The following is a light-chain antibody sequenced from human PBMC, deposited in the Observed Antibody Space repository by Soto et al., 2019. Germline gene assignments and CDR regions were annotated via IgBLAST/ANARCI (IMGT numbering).Light chain of an antibody. CDR1: QSVSSN. CDR2: GAS. J-gene: IGKJ1*01. CDR3: QQYNNWPPSWT. V-gene: IGKV3-15*01. Sequence: EIGMTQSPATLSVSPGERATLSCRASQSVSSNLAWYQQKPGQAPRLLIYGASTRATGIPARFSGSGSGTEFTLTISSLQSEDFAVYYCQQYNNWPPSWTFGQGTQVEIK.